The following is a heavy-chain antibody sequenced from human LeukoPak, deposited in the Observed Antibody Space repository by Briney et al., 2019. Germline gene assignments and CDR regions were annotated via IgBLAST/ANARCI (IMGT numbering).Heavy chain of an antibody. Sequence: ASVKVSCKASGYTFTGYYMHWVRQAPGQGLEWMGWINPNSGGTDYAQKFQGRVTMTRDTSISTAYMEVSRLRSDDTAVYYCARDYYDSSGYSRFDPWGQGTLVTVSS. CDR1: GYTFTGYY. J-gene: IGHJ5*02. CDR3: ARDYYDSSGYSRFDP. D-gene: IGHD3-22*01. V-gene: IGHV1-2*02. CDR2: INPNSGGT.